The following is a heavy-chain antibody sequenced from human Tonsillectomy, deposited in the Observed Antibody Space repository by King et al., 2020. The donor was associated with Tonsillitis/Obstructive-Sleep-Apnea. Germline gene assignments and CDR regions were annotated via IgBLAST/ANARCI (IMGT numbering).Heavy chain of an antibody. Sequence: QLVQAGAEVKKPGASVEVSCKASGYIFNIYGISWVRHAPGQGLEWLAWISAYNGDTDYAQKFQGRVTLTTDTSTSTAYMELRHLRSDDTAVYFCARAGDAFDFWGQGTMVTVSA. J-gene: IGHJ3*01. CDR1: GYIFNIYG. V-gene: IGHV1-18*04. CDR2: ISAYNGDT. CDR3: ARAGDAFDF.